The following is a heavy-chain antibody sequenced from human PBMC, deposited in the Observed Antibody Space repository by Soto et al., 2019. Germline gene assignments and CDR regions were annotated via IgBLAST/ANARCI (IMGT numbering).Heavy chain of an antibody. D-gene: IGHD3-3*01. V-gene: IGHV4-34*01. J-gene: IGHJ6*02. CDR2: INHSGST. CDR1: CGSFSGYY. CDR3: ARQSYRFLEWFHESRGMDV. Sequence: PSETLSLTCAVYCGSFSGYYWSWIRQPPGKGLEWIGEINHSGSTNYNPSLKSRVTISVDTSKNQFSLKLSSVTAADTAVYYCARQSYRFLEWFHESRGMDVWGQGTTVTVSS.